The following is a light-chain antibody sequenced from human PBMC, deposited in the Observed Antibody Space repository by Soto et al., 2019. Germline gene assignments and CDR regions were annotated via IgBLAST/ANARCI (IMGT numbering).Light chain of an antibody. Sequence: QSVLTQPPSVSGSPGQSVTISCTGTSTDFVSYNRVSWYQQPPGTAPKLIIYEASNRPSGVPDRFSGSKSGNTASLTISGLQAEDEADYYCCSYAGSYTLGVFGTGTKVTVL. V-gene: IGLV2-18*02. CDR1: STDFVSYNR. CDR3: CSYAGSYTLGV. CDR2: EAS. J-gene: IGLJ1*01.